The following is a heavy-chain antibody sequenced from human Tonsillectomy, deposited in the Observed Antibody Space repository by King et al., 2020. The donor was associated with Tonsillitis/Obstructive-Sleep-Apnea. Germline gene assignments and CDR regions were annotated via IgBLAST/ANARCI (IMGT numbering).Heavy chain of an antibody. CDR1: GFTFSSYS. Sequence: QLVQSGGGLVQPGGSLRLSCAASGFTFSSYSMNWVRQAPGKGLEWVSYISSSSSTIYYAASVKGRFTISRDNAKNSLYLQMKSLRDEDTAVYYCARVKGLNWGFPSERYFDLWGRGTLVTVSS. V-gene: IGHV3-48*02. CDR2: ISSSSSTI. CDR3: ARVKGLNWGFPSERYFDL. D-gene: IGHD7-27*01. J-gene: IGHJ2*01.